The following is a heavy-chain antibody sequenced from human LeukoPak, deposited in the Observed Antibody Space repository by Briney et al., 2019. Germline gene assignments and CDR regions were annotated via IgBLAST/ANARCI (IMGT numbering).Heavy chain of an antibody. J-gene: IGHJ3*02. CDR2: ISPNTGGT. D-gene: IGHD3-22*01. V-gene: IGHV1-2*02. CDR3: AREYYDTSGYYVVGAFDI. CDR1: GYIFTGYY. Sequence: GASVKVSCKASGYIFTGYYVHWVRQAPGQGLECMGWISPNTGGTNYAQKFQGRVTMTRDTSINTAYMELSRLRSDDTAMYYCAREYYDTSGYYVVGAFDIWGQGTMVTVSS.